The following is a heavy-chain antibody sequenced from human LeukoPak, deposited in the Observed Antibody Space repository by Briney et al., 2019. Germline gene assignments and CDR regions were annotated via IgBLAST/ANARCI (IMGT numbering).Heavy chain of an antibody. Sequence: PGGSLRLSCAASGFTFSSYGMSWVRQAPGKGLEWVSAISGSGGSTYYADSVKGRFTISRDNVRNTLYLQMNSLRADDTALYYCVYCSGGSCYSNGPWFDPWGQGTLVTVSS. D-gene: IGHD2-15*01. CDR2: ISGSGGST. J-gene: IGHJ5*02. V-gene: IGHV3-23*01. CDR3: VYCSGGSCYSNGPWFDP. CDR1: GFTFSSYG.